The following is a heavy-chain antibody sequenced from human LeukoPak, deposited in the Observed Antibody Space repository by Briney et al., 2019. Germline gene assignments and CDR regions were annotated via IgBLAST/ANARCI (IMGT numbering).Heavy chain of an antibody. CDR1: GFTFSSYA. J-gene: IGHJ5*02. CDR2: ISSNGGST. V-gene: IGHV3-64*04. CDR3: ATAIAAAASSSWFDP. Sequence: GGSLRLSCSASGFTFSSYAMHWVRQAPGKGLEYVSAISSNGGSTYYADSVKGRFTISRDNSKNTLYLQMNSLRAEDTAVYYCATAIAAAASSSWFDPWGQGTLVTVSS. D-gene: IGHD6-13*01.